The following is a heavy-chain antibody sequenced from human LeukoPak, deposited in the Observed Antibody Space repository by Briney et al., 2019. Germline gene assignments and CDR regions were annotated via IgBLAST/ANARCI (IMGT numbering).Heavy chain of an antibody. CDR2: IKNKTNGGTT. V-gene: IGHV3-15*01. Sequence: GGSLRLSCAASGFTFSNAWMSWVRQAPGKGLEWVGHIKNKTNGGTTDYAAPVKGRFIISRDDSKKTLYLQMNRLRTEDTAVYYCARGLCTSTSCYQGPFDFWGQGMLVTVSS. D-gene: IGHD2-2*01. CDR1: GFTFSNAW. J-gene: IGHJ4*02. CDR3: ARGLCTSTSCYQGPFDF.